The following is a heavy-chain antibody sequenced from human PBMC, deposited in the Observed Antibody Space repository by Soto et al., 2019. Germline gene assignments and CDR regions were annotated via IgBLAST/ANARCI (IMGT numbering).Heavy chain of an antibody. D-gene: IGHD4-17*01. CDR2: IIPILGIA. J-gene: IGHJ4*02. CDR3: ARLTTVVTPGIDY. CDR1: GGTFSSYT. Sequence: QVQLVQSGAEVKKPGSWVKVSCKASGGTFSSYTISWVRQAPGQGLEWMGRIIPILGIANYAQKFQGRVTITADKSTSTAYMELSSLRSEDTAVYYCARLTTVVTPGIDYWGKGTLVTVSS. V-gene: IGHV1-69*02.